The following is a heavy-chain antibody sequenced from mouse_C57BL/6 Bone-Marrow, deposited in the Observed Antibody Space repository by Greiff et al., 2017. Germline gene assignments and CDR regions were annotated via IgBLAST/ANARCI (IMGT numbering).Heavy chain of an antibody. V-gene: IGHV5-6*02. CDR3: ASHRYYGNYVCYAMDY. CDR2: ISSGGSYT. J-gene: IGHJ4*01. Sequence: EVMLVESGGDLVKPGGSLKLSCAASGFTFSSYGMSWVRQTPDKRLEWVATISSGGSYTYYPDSVKGRFTISRDNAKNTLYLQMSSLKSEDTAMYYGASHRYYGNYVCYAMDYWGQGTSVTVSS. D-gene: IGHD2-1*01. CDR1: GFTFSSYG.